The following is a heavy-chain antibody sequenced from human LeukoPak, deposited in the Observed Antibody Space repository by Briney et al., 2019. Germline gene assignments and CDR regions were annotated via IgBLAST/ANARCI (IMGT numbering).Heavy chain of an antibody. CDR1: GGSISSYY. Sequence: SETLSLTCTVSGGSISSYYWSWIRQPPGKGLEWIGNIYHSGSTYYNPSLKSRVTISVDTSKNQFSLKLSSVTAADTAVYYCARDDSSGYYVDYWGQGTLVTVSS. J-gene: IGHJ4*02. CDR3: ARDDSSGYYVDY. V-gene: IGHV4-59*08. CDR2: IYHSGST. D-gene: IGHD3-22*01.